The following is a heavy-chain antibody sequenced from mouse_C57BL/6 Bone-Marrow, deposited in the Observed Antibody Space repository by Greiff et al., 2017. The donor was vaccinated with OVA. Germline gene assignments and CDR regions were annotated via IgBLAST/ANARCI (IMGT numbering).Heavy chain of an antibody. CDR1: GYSFTGYY. Sequence: EVKLMESGPELVKPGASVKISCKASGYSFTGYYMNWVQQSPEKSLEWIGEINPSTGGTTYNQKFKAKATLTVAQSSSTAYMQLKSLTSEDSAYYYCARGGTSPFACWGQGTRVTVSA. D-gene: IGHD4-1*01. CDR2: INPSTGGT. J-gene: IGHJ3*01. CDR3: ARGGTSPFAC. V-gene: IGHV1-42*01.